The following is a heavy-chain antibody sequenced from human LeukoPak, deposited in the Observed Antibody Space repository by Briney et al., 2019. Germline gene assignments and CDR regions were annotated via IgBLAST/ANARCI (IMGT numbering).Heavy chain of an antibody. Sequence: PGESLRLSCAASGFTFSRFAMNWVRQAPGKGLEWVSGISGSGGSTYYADSVKGRFTISRDNSKNTLYLQMNSLRAEDTAVYYCAKTPEVVVAASYGMDVWGQGTTVTVSS. CDR3: AKTPEVVVAASYGMDV. V-gene: IGHV3-23*01. J-gene: IGHJ6*02. D-gene: IGHD2-15*01. CDR1: GFTFSRFA. CDR2: ISGSGGST.